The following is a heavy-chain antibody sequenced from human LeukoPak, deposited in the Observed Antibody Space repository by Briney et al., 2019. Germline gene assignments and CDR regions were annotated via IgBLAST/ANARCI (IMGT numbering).Heavy chain of an antibody. Sequence: GGSLRLSCAASGFAFSSYSMHWVRQAPGNGLEWVTNISYDVSNKNYADYVKGRLTISRDTSKTTLYLQMQRVRVEETAVYYCARQKEYGFDYWGQGTLVTVSS. CDR1: GFAFSSYS. J-gene: IGHJ4*02. CDR3: ARQKEYGFDY. V-gene: IGHV3-30-3*01. D-gene: IGHD2/OR15-2a*01. CDR2: ISYDVSNK.